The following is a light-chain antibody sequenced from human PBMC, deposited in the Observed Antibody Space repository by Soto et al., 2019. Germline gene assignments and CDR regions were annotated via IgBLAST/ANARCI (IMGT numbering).Light chain of an antibody. J-gene: IGLJ1*01. CDR1: SSDVGGYKY. V-gene: IGLV2-8*01. CDR3: CSHAGDNTYV. Sequence: QSALTQPASVSGSPGQSITISCTGTSSDVGGYKYVSWYQHHPGKAPKLMISEVSNRPSGVPDRFSGSKSGNTASLTVSGLQAEDEADYFCCSHAGDNTYVFGTGTKLTVL. CDR2: EVS.